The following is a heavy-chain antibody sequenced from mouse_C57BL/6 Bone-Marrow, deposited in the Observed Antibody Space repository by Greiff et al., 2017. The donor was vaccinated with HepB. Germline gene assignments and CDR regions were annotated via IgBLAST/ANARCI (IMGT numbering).Heavy chain of an antibody. Sequence: QVQLKQPGAELVMPGASVQLSCKASGYTFTSYWMHWVKQRPGQGLEWIGEIDPSDSYTNYNQKFKGKSTLTVDKSSSTAYMQLSSLTSEDSAVYYCARFRYWYFDVWGTGTTVTGSS. CDR3: ARFRYWYFDV. V-gene: IGHV1-69*01. D-gene: IGHD3-2*02. CDR2: IDPSDSYT. J-gene: IGHJ1*03. CDR1: GYTFTSYW.